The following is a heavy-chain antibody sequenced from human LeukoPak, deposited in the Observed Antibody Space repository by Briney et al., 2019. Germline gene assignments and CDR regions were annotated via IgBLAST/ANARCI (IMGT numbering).Heavy chain of an antibody. CDR1: GFTFSSYW. Sequence: PGGSLRLSCAASGFTFSSYWMHWVRQVPGKGLVWVSRINSDGSSTSYADSVKGRFTISRDNAKNTLYLQMNSLRAEVTAVYYCARGSRSWPADYWGQGTLVTVSS. CDR2: INSDGSST. V-gene: IGHV3-74*01. D-gene: IGHD6-13*01. J-gene: IGHJ4*02. CDR3: ARGSRSWPADY.